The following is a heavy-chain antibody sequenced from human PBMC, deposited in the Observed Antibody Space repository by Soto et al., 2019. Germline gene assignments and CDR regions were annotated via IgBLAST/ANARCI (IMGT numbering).Heavy chain of an antibody. CDR2: IDPGDTYA. Sequence: GESLNISCTGVGYAFTTFWISCVRQMPGKGLEWMGRIDPGDTYATYSPAFQGHVTISADKATSTAYLQWSSLKASDTAMYFCARIYCTTTTCDSWFDPWGQGTLVTVSS. J-gene: IGHJ5*02. D-gene: IGHD2-2*01. CDR1: GYAFTTFW. CDR3: ARIYCTTTTCDSWFDP. V-gene: IGHV5-10-1*01.